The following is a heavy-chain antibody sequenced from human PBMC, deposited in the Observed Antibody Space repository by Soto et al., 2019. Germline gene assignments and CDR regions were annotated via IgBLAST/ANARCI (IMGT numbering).Heavy chain of an antibody. CDR3: ARDSDETGYYTRFDY. CDR2: ISSSRSYI. D-gene: IGHD3-9*01. CDR1: GFTFSSYS. Sequence: EVQLVESGGGLVKPGGSLRLSCAASGFTFSSYSMNWVRQAPGKGLEWVSSISSSRSYIYYADSVKGRFTISRDNAKNSLYLQMNSLRAEDTAVYYCARDSDETGYYTRFDYWGQGTLVTVSS. J-gene: IGHJ4*02. V-gene: IGHV3-21*01.